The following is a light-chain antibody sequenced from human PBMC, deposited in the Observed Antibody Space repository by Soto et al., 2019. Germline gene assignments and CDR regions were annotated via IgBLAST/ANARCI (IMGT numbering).Light chain of an antibody. J-gene: IGKJ4*01. CDR1: QGISSW. Sequence: DIKMTQSPSSVSASVGDRVTITCRASQGISSWLAWYQQKPGKAPKLLIYAASSMQSGVPSRCRCSGYWTDFTLTISGLQPEDFATCYCQQSNSFPRTLGRGAKVDIK. CDR3: QQSNSFPRT. CDR2: AAS. V-gene: IGKV1D-12*01.